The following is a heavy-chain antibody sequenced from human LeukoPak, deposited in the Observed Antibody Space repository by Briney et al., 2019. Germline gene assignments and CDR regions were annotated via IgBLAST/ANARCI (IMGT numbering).Heavy chain of an antibody. D-gene: IGHD4-17*01. V-gene: IGHV3-11*04. Sequence: VQPGRSLRLSCAASGFTFSDYYMSWIRQAPGKGLEWVSYISSSGSTIYYADSVKGRFTISRDNAKNSLYLQMNSLRAEDTAVYYCARVPPMTTVTTDWFDPWGQGTLVTVSS. CDR2: ISSSGSTI. CDR3: ARVPPMTTVTTDWFDP. J-gene: IGHJ5*02. CDR1: GFTFSDYY.